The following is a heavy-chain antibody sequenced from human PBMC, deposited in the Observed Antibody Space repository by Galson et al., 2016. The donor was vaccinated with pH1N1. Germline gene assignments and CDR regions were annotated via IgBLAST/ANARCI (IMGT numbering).Heavy chain of an antibody. CDR3: ARVRCSSTRCFAVGFGWFDP. V-gene: IGHV4-38-2*01. D-gene: IGHD2-2*01. CDR1: GYSITTGYY. Sequence: SETLSLTCAVSGYSITTGYYWGWIRQPPGKGLEWIGSVFHSGNTSYKPSLKSRVTLSVDTSKNQFFLKLNSVTPADTAMYYCARVRCSSTRCFAVGFGWFDPWGQGTRVTVSS. CDR2: VFHSGNT. J-gene: IGHJ5*02.